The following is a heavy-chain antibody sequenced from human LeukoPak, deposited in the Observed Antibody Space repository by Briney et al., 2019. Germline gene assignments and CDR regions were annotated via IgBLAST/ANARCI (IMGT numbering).Heavy chain of an antibody. D-gene: IGHD2-2*01. V-gene: IGHV3-20*04. CDR1: GFTFDDYG. CDR3: ARGRSTFDY. Sequence: GGSLRLSCAVSGFTFDDYGMSWVRQAPGKGLEWVAGINWNGGSIGYADSVKGRFTISRDNVKNSLYLQMNSLRAEDTALYYCARGRSTFDYWGQGTLVTVSS. J-gene: IGHJ4*02. CDR2: INWNGGSI.